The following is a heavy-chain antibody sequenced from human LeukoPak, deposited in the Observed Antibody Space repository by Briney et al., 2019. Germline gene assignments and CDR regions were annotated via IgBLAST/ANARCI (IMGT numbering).Heavy chain of an antibody. D-gene: IGHD2-2*01. J-gene: IGHJ3*02. V-gene: IGHV3-30*02. CDR3: AKLGCSSTSCYHI. CDR1: GFTFSSYG. Sequence: GGSLRLSCPASGFTFSSYGMHWVRQPPGKGLEWVAFIRYDGSNKYYADSVKGRFTISRDNSKNTLYLQMNSLRAEDTAVYYCAKLGCSSTSCYHIWGQGTMVTVSS. CDR2: IRYDGSNK.